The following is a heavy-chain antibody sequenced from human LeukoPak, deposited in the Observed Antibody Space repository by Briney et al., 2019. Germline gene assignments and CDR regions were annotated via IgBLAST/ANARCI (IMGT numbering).Heavy chain of an antibody. V-gene: IGHV1-8*01. CDR2: MNPNSGHT. CDR1: GYTFTRYD. D-gene: IGHD3-22*01. Sequence: ASVKVSCKASGYTFTRYDINWVRQATGQGLEWMGWMNPNSGHTGYAQKFQGRVTMTRNTSITTAYMELSSLRSEDTAVYYCARMHYYDSSGDNWFDPWGQGTLVTVSS. J-gene: IGHJ5*02. CDR3: ARMHYYDSSGDNWFDP.